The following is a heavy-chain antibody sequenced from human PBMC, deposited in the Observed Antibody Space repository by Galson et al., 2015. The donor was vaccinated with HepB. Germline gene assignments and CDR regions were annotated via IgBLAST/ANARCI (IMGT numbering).Heavy chain of an antibody. CDR1: GYSFTSYW. V-gene: IGHV5-51*01. Sequence: QSGAEVKKPGESLKISCKGSGYSFTSYWIGWVRQMPGKGLEWMGIIYPGDSDTRYSPSFQGQVTISADKSISTAYLQWSSLKGSDTAMYYCAIYYDSSGYYYGFDYWGQGTLVTVSS. D-gene: IGHD3-22*01. CDR2: IYPGDSDT. J-gene: IGHJ4*02. CDR3: AIYYDSSGYYYGFDY.